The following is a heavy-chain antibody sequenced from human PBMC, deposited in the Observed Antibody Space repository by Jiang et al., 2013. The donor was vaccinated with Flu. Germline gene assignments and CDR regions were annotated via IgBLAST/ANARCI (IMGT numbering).Heavy chain of an antibody. CDR1: GGSISSSGYF. Sequence: GPGLVKPSETLSLTCTVSGGSISSSGYFWGWIRQPPGKGLEWIGSIYYSGSTYYNPSLKSRVTISVDTSNNQFSLKLRSMTAADTAVYYCARHRLDQWLVINLDYWGQGTLVTVSS. CDR2: IYYSGST. V-gene: IGHV4-39*01. CDR3: ARHRLDQWLVINLDY. D-gene: IGHD6-19*01. J-gene: IGHJ4*02.